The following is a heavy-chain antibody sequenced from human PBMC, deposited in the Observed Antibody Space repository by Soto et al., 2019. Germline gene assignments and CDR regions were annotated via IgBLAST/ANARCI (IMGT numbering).Heavy chain of an antibody. CDR2: IYYRGYT. CDR1: GGSISSYY. J-gene: IGHJ4*02. V-gene: IGHV4-59*08. Sequence: QVQLQESGPGLVKPSETLSLTCTVSGGSISSYYWIWIRQPPGKGLEWIGCIYYRGYTNYNPSLKGRLTISVDTSKNHFALKLSSVTAASTAMYYRARRLGTDRPDFDDWGQGTLVTVSS. CDR3: ARRLGTDRPDFDD. D-gene: IGHD7-27*01.